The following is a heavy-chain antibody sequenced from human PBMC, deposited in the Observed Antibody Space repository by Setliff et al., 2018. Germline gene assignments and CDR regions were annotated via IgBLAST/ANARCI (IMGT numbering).Heavy chain of an antibody. CDR3: ARGRNVAARLLDT. CDR1: GVTFSHYY. J-gene: IGHJ5*02. V-gene: IGHV4-34*01. CDR2: INHSGST. Sequence: SETLSLTCAAYGVTFSHYYWTWIRQSPGKGLEWIGEINHSGSTNYNPSLKSRVTISIDTSKDQFSLRMSSVSAADAAIYYCARGRNVAARLLDTWGQGSRVTVSS. D-gene: IGHD6-6*01.